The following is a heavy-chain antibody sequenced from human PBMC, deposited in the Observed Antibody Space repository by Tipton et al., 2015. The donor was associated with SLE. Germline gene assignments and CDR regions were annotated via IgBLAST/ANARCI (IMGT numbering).Heavy chain of an antibody. V-gene: IGHV3-20*01. D-gene: IGHD6-13*01. CDR3: ARASDQLGAFDI. CDR2: INWNDGRT. J-gene: IGHJ3*02. Sequence: SLRLSCAASGFTFADYGMTWVRQAPGKGLEWVSGINWNDGRTGYADSVKGRFTISRDNAKNSLYLQMSSLRAEDTALYHCARASDQLGAFDIWGQGTMVTVSS. CDR1: GFTFADYG.